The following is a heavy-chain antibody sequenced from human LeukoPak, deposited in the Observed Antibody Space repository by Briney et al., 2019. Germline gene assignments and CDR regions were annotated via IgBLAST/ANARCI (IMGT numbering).Heavy chain of an antibody. J-gene: IGHJ4*02. D-gene: IGHD5-12*01. CDR1: GGSISSYY. CDR2: IYYRGST. V-gene: IGHV4-59*01. Sequence: PAETLSLTCTVSGGSISSYYWNWIRQPPGKGLEWIGYIYYRGSTNCNPSLKSRVTISVDTSKNQFSLKLSSATATDTAMYYCARGDDYKSTLFDYWGQGTLVTVSS. CDR3: ARGDDYKSTLFDY.